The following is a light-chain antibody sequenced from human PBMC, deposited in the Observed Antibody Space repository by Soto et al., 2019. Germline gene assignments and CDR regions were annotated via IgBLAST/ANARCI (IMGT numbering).Light chain of an antibody. CDR3: QHYNSYSEA. J-gene: IGKJ1*01. V-gene: IGKV4-1*01. CDR1: QSVFSNSNNKNC. CDR2: WAS. Sequence: DIVMTQSPDSLAVSLGERATINCKSSQSVFSNSNNKNCIAWYQQKSGQPPKLLIYWASSRESGVPDRFSGGGSGTDFTLTISSLQPDDFATYYCQHYNSYSEAFGQGTKVELK.